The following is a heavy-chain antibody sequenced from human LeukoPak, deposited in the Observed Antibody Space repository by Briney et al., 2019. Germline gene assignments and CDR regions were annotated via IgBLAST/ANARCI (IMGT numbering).Heavy chain of an antibody. Sequence: GGSLRLSCAASGFTFSTYVMSWVRQAPGKGLEWVSTISASGIGPHYADSVKGRFTVSRDNSKNTLYLQMNSLRAEDTAVYFCANLRGSGSSYFDSWGQGTLVTVSS. CDR1: GFTFSTYV. J-gene: IGHJ4*02. CDR2: ISASGIGP. D-gene: IGHD3-10*01. CDR3: ANLRGSGSSYFDS. V-gene: IGHV3-23*01.